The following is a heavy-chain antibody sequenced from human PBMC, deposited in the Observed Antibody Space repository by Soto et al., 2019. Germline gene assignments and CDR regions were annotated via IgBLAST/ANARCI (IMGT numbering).Heavy chain of an antibody. V-gene: IGHV1-18*01. CDR3: ATYYYGSGSQDYYGMDG. CDR2: ISAYNGNT. J-gene: IGHJ6*02. D-gene: IGHD3-10*01. CDR1: GYTFTSYG. Sequence: QVQLVQSGAEVKKPGASVKVSCKASGYTFTSYGIIWVRQAPGQGLEWMGWISAYNGNTNYAQKLQGRVTMTTDTSTSTAYMELRSRRSDDTAVYYCATYYYGSGSQDYYGMDGWGQGTTVTVSS.